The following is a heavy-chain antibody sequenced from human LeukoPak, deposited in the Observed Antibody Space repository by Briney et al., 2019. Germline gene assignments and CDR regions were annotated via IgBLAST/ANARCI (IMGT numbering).Heavy chain of an antibody. CDR2: INWNGGGT. CDR1: GFTFDDHG. D-gene: IGHD3-3*01. CDR3: ARAVYYDFWSGSPDDAFDI. J-gene: IGHJ3*02. V-gene: IGHV3-20*01. Sequence: GGSLRLSCAVSGFTFDDHGMSWVRQAPGKGLEWVSGINWNGGGTGYADSVKGRFTISRDNAKNSLYLQMNSLRAEDTALYHCARAVYYDFWSGSPDDAFDIWGQGTMVTVSS.